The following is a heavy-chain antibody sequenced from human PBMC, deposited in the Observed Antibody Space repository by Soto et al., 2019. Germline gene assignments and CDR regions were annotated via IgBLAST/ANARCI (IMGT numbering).Heavy chain of an antibody. CDR3: VKGEYYYDSSGYYPFDY. V-gene: IGHV3-64D*06. Sequence: PGGSLRLSCSASGFPFSIYAMHWVRPDPGKGLEYVSSISTNGGSTDYADSVKGRFTISRDNSKNTVYLQMSSLRVEDTAVYYCVKGEYYYDSSGYYPFDYWGQGTLVTVSS. CDR1: GFPFSIYA. D-gene: IGHD3-22*01. J-gene: IGHJ4*02. CDR2: ISTNGGST.